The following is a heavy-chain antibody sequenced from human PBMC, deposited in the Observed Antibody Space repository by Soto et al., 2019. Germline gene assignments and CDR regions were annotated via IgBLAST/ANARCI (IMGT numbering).Heavy chain of an antibody. CDR3: ARNTTRLGWFDS. CDR2: IYYSGSA. CDR1: GASISSSGYY. D-gene: IGHD7-27*01. Sequence: PSETLSLTCTVSGASISSSGYYWGWIRQPPGKGLEWIGSIYYSGSAYYNPSLKSRVTISVDTSKNQFSLKLNSVISADTAIYYCARNTTRLGWFDSWGQGTQVTVSS. J-gene: IGHJ5*01. V-gene: IGHV4-39*07.